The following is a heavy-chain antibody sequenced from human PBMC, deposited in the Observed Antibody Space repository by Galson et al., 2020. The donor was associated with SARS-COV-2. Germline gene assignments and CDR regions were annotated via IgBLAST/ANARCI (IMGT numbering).Heavy chain of an antibody. CDR2: ITRSGSTI. D-gene: IGHD1-26*01. V-gene: IGHV3-48*03. Sequence: GGSLRLSCAASGLTFSNYEMSWVRQAPGKGLEWISYITRSGSTIYYADSVKGRFTISRDNAENSLFLQMNSLRAEDTAVYYCARSGQMWEENFAYWGQGTLVTVSS. CDR3: ARSGQMWEENFAY. CDR1: GLTFSNYE. J-gene: IGHJ4*02.